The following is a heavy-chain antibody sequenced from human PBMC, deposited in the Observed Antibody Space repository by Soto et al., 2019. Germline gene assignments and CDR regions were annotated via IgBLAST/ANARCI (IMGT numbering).Heavy chain of an antibody. D-gene: IGHD6-13*01. Sequence: GGSLRLSCEGSGFTFSFYSMNWVRQAPGKGLEWVSSISGSGGYIYYADSVKGRFTISRGNAKNSLYLQMTSLRDEDTALYYCARDRQSTPWYAADYWGQGSLVTVSS. CDR1: GFTFSFYS. J-gene: IGHJ4*02. CDR3: ARDRQSTPWYAADY. V-gene: IGHV3-21*01. CDR2: ISGSGGYI.